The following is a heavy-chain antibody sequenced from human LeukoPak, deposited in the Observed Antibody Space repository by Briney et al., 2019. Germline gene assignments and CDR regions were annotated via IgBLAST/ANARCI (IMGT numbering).Heavy chain of an antibody. Sequence: SETLSLTCTVSGGSISSSTYYWGWIRQPPGKGLEWIGSTYYGGSTYQNPSLKSRVTISVDTSKNQFSLKLSSVTAADTAVYYCVRLSHIVVAPAVDWGQGTLVTVSS. CDR2: TYYGGST. CDR1: GGSISSSTYY. V-gene: IGHV4-39*01. D-gene: IGHD2-2*01. CDR3: VRLSHIVVAPAVD. J-gene: IGHJ4*02.